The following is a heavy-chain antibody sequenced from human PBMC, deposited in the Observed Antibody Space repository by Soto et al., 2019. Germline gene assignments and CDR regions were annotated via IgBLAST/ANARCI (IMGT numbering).Heavy chain of an antibody. CDR2: VSGTGGST. J-gene: IGHJ4*02. D-gene: IGHD5-12*01. CDR1: GFTFSNFA. V-gene: IGHV3-23*01. Sequence: GGSLRLSCAASGFTFSNFAMNWVRQAPGKGLEWVSTVSGTGGSTYYADSVRGRFTISRDSSKNTLYLEMNSLRAEDTAVYYCAKDRLILVGGYDFESGDFDVLGQGTLGTVSS. CDR3: AKDRLILVGGYDFESGDFDV.